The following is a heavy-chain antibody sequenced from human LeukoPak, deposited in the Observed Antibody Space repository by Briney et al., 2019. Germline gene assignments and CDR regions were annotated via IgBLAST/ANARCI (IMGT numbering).Heavy chain of an antibody. CDR2: IYHSGST. Sequence: SETLSLTCTVSGYSISSGYYWGWIRQPPGKGLEWIGSIYHSGSTYYNPSLKSRVTISVDTSKNQFSLKLSSVTAADTAVYYCAREDYRQSIDYWGQGTLVTVSS. J-gene: IGHJ4*02. CDR3: AREDYRQSIDY. V-gene: IGHV4-38-2*02. CDR1: GYSISSGYY. D-gene: IGHD4/OR15-4a*01.